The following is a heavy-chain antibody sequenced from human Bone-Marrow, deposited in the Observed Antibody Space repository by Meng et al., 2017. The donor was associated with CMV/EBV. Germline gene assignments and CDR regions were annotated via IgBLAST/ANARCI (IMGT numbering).Heavy chain of an antibody. J-gene: IGHJ6*02. CDR3: ARVQPHLPYYYYGMDV. Sequence: GSLRLSCTVSGGSISSSSYYWGWIRQPPGKGLEWIGEINHSGSTNYNPSLKSRVTISVDTSKNQFSLKLSSVTAADTAVYYCARVQPHLPYYYYGMDVWGQGTTVTVSS. D-gene: IGHD5-18*01. CDR1: GGSISSSSYY. V-gene: IGHV4-39*07. CDR2: INHSGST.